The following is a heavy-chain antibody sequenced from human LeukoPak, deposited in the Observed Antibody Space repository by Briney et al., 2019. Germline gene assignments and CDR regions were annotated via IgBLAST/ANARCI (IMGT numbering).Heavy chain of an antibody. D-gene: IGHD2-2*01. Sequence: PGGSLRLSCAASGFIFSDHYIDWVRQAPGKGLEWVGRSRNKANSYTTEYAASVKGRFTISRDDSKNSLYLQMNSLKTEDTAVYYCAPGGDYCSSSSCPPWGQGTIVTVSS. J-gene: IGHJ3*01. V-gene: IGHV3-72*01. CDR1: GFIFSDHY. CDR2: SRNKANSYTT. CDR3: APGGDYCSSSSCPP.